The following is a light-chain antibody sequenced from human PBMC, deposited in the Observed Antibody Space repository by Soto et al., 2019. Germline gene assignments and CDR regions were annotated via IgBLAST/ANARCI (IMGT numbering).Light chain of an antibody. CDR1: SSNIGAGYD. Sequence: QPVLTQPPSVSGAPGQRVTISCTGSSSNIGAGYDVHWYQRLPGTAPKVLIYNNNNRPSGVPDRFSGSKSGTSASLAITGLQAEDEADYYCQSYDSSLSGSYVFGTGTKVTV. V-gene: IGLV1-40*01. J-gene: IGLJ1*01. CDR2: NNN. CDR3: QSYDSSLSGSYV.